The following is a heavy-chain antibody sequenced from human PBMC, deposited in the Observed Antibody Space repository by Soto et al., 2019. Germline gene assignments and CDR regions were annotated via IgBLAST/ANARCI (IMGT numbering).Heavy chain of an antibody. CDR1: GGSFSGYY. Sequence: QVQLQQWGAGLLKPSETLSLTCAVYGGSFSGYYWSWIRQPPGKGLEWIGEINHSGSTNYNPSLQSRATIPVDTSKNQFSRKLSSVTAADTAVYYCANGANPGIAAAGTGYFDYWGQGTLVTVSS. D-gene: IGHD6-13*01. CDR3: ANGANPGIAAAGTGYFDY. V-gene: IGHV4-34*01. CDR2: INHSGST. J-gene: IGHJ4*02.